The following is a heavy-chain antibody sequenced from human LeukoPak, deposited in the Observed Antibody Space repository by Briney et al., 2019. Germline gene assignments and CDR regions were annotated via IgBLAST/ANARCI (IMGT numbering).Heavy chain of an antibody. J-gene: IGHJ6*02. V-gene: IGHV3-7*03. CDR2: IKQDGSEK. CDR3: VVAATRGDMDV. Sequence: GGSLRLSCAASGFTFSSYWMSWVRQAPGKGLEWVANIKQDGSEKYYVDSVKGRFTISRDNAKNSLYLQMNSLRAEDTAVYYCVVAATRGDMDVWGQGTMDTVSS. D-gene: IGHD2-15*01. CDR1: GFTFSSYW.